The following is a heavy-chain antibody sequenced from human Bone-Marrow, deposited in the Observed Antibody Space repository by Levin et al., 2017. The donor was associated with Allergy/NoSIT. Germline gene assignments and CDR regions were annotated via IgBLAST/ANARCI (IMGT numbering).Heavy chain of an antibody. CDR1: GFTFSSYW. V-gene: IGHV3-7*01. D-gene: IGHD3-9*01. J-gene: IGHJ5*02. CDR2: IKQDGSEK. CDR3: TRTISATPGIS. Sequence: ETLSLTCAASGFTFSSYWMSWVRQAPGKGLEWVANIKQDGSEKYYLDSVKGRFTISRDNAKNSVCLQMTNLRADDTAVYYCTRTISATPGISWGQGTLVTVSS.